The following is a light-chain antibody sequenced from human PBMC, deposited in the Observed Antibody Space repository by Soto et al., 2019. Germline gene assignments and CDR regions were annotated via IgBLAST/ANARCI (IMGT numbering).Light chain of an antibody. CDR1: QSVSSSY. CDR3: QQRSNWIT. Sequence: EIVLTQSPATLSLSPGERATLSCRASQSVSSSYLAWYHQKPGQAPRLLIYGASSRATGIPDRFSGSGSGTDFTLTISSLEPEDFAVYYCQQRSNWITFGQGTRLEIK. J-gene: IGKJ5*01. V-gene: IGKV3D-20*02. CDR2: GAS.